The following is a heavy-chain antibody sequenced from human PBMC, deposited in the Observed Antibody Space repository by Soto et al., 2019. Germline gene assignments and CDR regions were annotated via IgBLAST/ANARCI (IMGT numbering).Heavy chain of an antibody. J-gene: IGHJ6*02. CDR3: ARVGHGPYCGGDCPPPFYDYYDGMDV. Sequence: SETLSLTCTVSGGSVSSGSYYWSWIRQPPGKGLEWIGYIYYSGSTNYNPSLKSRVTISVDTSKNQFSLKLSSVTAADTAVYYCARVGHGPYCGGDCPPPFYDYYDGMDVWGQGTTVTVSS. V-gene: IGHV4-61*01. CDR2: IYYSGST. D-gene: IGHD2-21*02. CDR1: GGSVSSGSYY.